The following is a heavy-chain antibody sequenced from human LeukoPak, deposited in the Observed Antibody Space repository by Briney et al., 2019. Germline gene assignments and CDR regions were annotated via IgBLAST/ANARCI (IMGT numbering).Heavy chain of an antibody. CDR2: INHSGST. J-gene: IGHJ5*02. CDR1: GGSFSGYY. CDR3: AIHIVVVPAAKRKNWFDP. D-gene: IGHD2-2*01. Sequence: SETLSLTCAVYGGSFSGYYWSWIRQPPGKGLEWIGEINHSGSTNYNPSLKSRVTISVDTSKNQFSLKLSSVTAADTAVYYCAIHIVVVPAAKRKNWFDPWGQGTLVTVSS. V-gene: IGHV4-34*01.